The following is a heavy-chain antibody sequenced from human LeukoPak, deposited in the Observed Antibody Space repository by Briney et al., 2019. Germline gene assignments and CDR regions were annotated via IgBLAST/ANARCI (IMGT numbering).Heavy chain of an antibody. J-gene: IGHJ6*03. V-gene: IGHV3-11*04. Sequence: GGSLRLSCAASGFTFSDYYMSWIRQAPGKGLEWVSYISSSGSTIYYADSVKGRFTISRDNAKNSLYLQMSSLRAEDTAVYYCAKGVKVPLLRYFSYYMDVWGKGTTVTISS. CDR2: ISSSGSTI. CDR3: AKGVKVPLLRYFSYYMDV. CDR1: GFTFSDYY. D-gene: IGHD3-9*01.